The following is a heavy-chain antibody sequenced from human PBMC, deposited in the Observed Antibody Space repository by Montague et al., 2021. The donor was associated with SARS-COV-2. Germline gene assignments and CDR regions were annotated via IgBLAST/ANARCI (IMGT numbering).Heavy chain of an antibody. J-gene: IGHJ6*02. V-gene: IGHV4-38-2*02. Sequence: TLSLTCTVSGHSISSGYYWGWIRQPPGKGLEWIGSIYHSGSTYYNPSLKSRVTISVDTSKNQFSLKLSSVTAADTAVYYCAVNSNYYYYYGMDVWGQGTTVTVSS. CDR3: AVNSNYYYYYGMDV. D-gene: IGHD4-11*01. CDR1: GHSISSGYY. CDR2: IYHSGST.